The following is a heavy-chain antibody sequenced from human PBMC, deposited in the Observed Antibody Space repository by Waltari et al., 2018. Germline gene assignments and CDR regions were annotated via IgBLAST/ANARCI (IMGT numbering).Heavy chain of an antibody. CDR3: ARSYTVTTSPIAGY. D-gene: IGHD4-17*01. V-gene: IGHV4-59*01. CDR2: SGN. J-gene: IGHJ4*02. CDR1: GGSISSYY. Sequence: QVQLQESGPGLVKPSETLSLTCTGFGGSISSYYWSWILQPPGKGLEWIGYSGNKYNPSLKSRVTISLDTSKNQFSLKLSSVTAADTAVYYCARSYTVTTSPIAGYWGQGTLVTVSS.